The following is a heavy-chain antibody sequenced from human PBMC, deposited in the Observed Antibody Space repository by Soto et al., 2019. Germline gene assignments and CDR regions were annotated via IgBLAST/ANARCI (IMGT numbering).Heavy chain of an antibody. CDR1: GFSLSTSGVG. J-gene: IGHJ4*02. Sequence: QITLKESGPTLVKPTQTLTLTCTFSGFSLSTSGVGVGWIRQPPGKALEWLGVIYWDDDKRYIPSLKSRLSITHDTSINQEALTMTNLGPVDTATYYCVHRHGTSSPFYYWGQGTLVTVSS. V-gene: IGHV2-5*02. CDR3: VHRHGTSSPFYY. D-gene: IGHD6-6*01. CDR2: IYWDDDK.